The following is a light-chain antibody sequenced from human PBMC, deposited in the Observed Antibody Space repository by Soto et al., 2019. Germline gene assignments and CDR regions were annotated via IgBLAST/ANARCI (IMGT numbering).Light chain of an antibody. V-gene: IGKV1-5*03. CDR2: EAS. J-gene: IGKJ2*01. Sequence: DIQMTQSPSTLSAFVGDRVTITCRASQSISRWLAWYQQKPGTAPKLLVYEASTLQSGVPSRFSGRRSGTEFTLSVSSEQPDDVPTYYCQQYNDSFTYTFGQGTKLEI. CDR1: QSISRW. CDR3: QQYNDSFTYT.